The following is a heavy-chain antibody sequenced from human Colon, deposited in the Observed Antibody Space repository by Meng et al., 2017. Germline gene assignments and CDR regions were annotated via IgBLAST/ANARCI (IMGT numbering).Heavy chain of an antibody. J-gene: IGHJ4*02. V-gene: IGHV3-23*04. CDR2: ISNSGTST. CDR1: GFTFSSYA. D-gene: IGHD3/OR15-3a*01. CDR3: AKGRTSDY. Sequence: QLVEVGGGLVQPGGPLRLSCGASGFTFSSYAMSWVRQAPGKGLEWVSAISNSGTSTYDADSVKGRFTISRDNSRNTLYLQMNSLRAEDTAVYYCAKGRTSDYWGQGTLVTVFS.